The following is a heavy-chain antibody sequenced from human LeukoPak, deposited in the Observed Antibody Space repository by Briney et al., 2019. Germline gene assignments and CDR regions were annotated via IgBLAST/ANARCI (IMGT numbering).Heavy chain of an antibody. CDR2: ISSSSSYI. J-gene: IGHJ4*02. D-gene: IGHD3-3*01. V-gene: IGHV3-21*01. CDR3: ARVFTIFGVPCYFDY. Sequence: GGSLRLSCAASGFTFSSYSMNWVRQAPGKGLEWVSSISSSSSYIYYADSVKGRFTISRDNAKNSLYLQMNSLRAEDTAVYYCARVFTIFGVPCYFDYWGQGTLVTVSS. CDR1: GFTFSSYS.